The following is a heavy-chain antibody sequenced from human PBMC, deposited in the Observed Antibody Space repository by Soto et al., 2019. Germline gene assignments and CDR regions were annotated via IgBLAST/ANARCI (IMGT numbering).Heavy chain of an antibody. Sequence: SETLSLTCTVSGGSISSYYWSWIRQPPGKGLEWIGYIYYSGSTNYNPSLKSRVTISVDTSKNQFSLKLSSVTAADTAVYYCARLTDHLSGLYYYYMDVWGKGTTVTVSS. CDR2: IYYSGST. CDR1: GGSISSYY. CDR3: ARLTDHLSGLYYYYMDV. J-gene: IGHJ6*03. V-gene: IGHV4-59*01.